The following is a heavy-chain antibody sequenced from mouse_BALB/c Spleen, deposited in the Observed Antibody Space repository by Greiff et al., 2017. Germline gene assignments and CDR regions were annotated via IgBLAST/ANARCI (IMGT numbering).Heavy chain of an antibody. CDR1: GFSLTSYG. Sequence: QVQLQQSGPGLVAPSQSLSITCTVSGFSLTSYGVHWVRQPPGKGLEWLGVIWAGGSTNYNSALMSRLSISKDNSKSQVFLKMNSLQTDDTAMYYCARDDYYGSSYDAMDYWGQGTSVTVSS. J-gene: IGHJ4*01. CDR3: ARDDYYGSSYDAMDY. V-gene: IGHV2-9*02. D-gene: IGHD1-1*01. CDR2: IWAGGST.